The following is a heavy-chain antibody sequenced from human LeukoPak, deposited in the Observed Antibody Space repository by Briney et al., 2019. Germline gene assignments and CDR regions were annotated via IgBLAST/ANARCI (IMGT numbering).Heavy chain of an antibody. CDR3: AKANCNSTSCYALSKVPTKYYYYGMDV. CDR1: GFTFSSYA. V-gene: IGHV3-23*01. CDR2: ISGSGGST. D-gene: IGHD2-2*01. J-gene: IGHJ6*02. Sequence: GGSLRLSCAASGFTFSSYAMSWVRQAPGKGLEWVSAISGSGGSTYYADSVKGRFTISRDNSKNTLYLQMNSLRAEDTAVYYCAKANCNSTSCYALSKVPTKYYYYGMDVWGQGTTVTVSS.